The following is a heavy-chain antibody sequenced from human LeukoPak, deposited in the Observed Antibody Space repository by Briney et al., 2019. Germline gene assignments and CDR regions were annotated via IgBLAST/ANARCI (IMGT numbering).Heavy chain of an antibody. J-gene: IGHJ4*02. CDR1: GFTFSSYA. CDR3: AKDPARAWGVYSSGWYGVGLFDY. D-gene: IGHD6-19*01. CDR2: ISGSGGST. V-gene: IGHV3-23*01. Sequence: PGGSLRLSCAASGFTFSSYATSWVRQAPGKGLEWVSAISGSGGSTYYAASVKGRFTISRDNSKNTLYLQMNSLRAEDTAVYYCAKDPARAWGVYSSGWYGVGLFDYWGQGTLVTVSS.